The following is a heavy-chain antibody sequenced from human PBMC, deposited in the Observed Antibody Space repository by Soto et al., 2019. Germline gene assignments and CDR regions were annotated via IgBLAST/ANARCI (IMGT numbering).Heavy chain of an antibody. CDR3: ANSSLGYDSSCLQYWFFDL. J-gene: IGHJ2*01. Sequence: QVQLVESGGGVAQPGRSLRLSCAASGFTFSTYGMHWVRQAPGKGLEWLAVISYDGSTKHYADSVKGRFTISRDNSKNTLYLQMISLIAEDTAVYYFANSSLGYDSSCLQYWFFDLWGRGTLVTVSS. D-gene: IGHD3-22*01. V-gene: IGHV3-30*18. CDR2: ISYDGSTK. CDR1: GFTFSTYG.